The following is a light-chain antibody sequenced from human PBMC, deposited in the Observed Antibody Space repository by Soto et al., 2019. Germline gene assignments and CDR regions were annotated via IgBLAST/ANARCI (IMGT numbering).Light chain of an antibody. V-gene: IGLV1-44*01. CDR3: SSYPDRKNLV. CDR2: GNN. CDR1: SSNIGINT. J-gene: IGLJ1*01. Sequence: QSVLTQPPSASGTPGQTITISCSGGSSNIGINTVNWYEHLPGTAPRLLIYGNNQRPSGVPDRFSGSKSGTSASLAISGLQSEDEGDYYCSSYPDRKNLVFGTGTKVTVL.